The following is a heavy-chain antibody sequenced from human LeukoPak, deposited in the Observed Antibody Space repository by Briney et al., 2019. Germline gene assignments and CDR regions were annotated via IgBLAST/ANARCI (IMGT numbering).Heavy chain of an antibody. CDR3: ARTNNRNRHGYYYGMDV. Sequence: SETLSLTCTVSGGSISSYYWSWIRQPPGKGLEWIGYIYYSGSTNYNPSLKSRVTISVDTSKNQFSLKLSSVTAAGTAVYYCARTNNRNRHGYYYGMDVWGQGTTVTVSS. CDR2: IYYSGST. CDR1: GGSISSYY. J-gene: IGHJ6*02. D-gene: IGHD1-14*01. V-gene: IGHV4-59*01.